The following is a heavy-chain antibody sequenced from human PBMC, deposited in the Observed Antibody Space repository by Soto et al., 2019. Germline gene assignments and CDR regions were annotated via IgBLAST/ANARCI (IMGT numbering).Heavy chain of an antibody. V-gene: IGHV1-46*01. J-gene: IGHJ3*02. CDR3: APHIHTATAGDDAYGI. CDR2: INPSGGST. Sequence: ASVKVSCKASGYTFTSYYMPWVRQAPGQGLEWMGIINPSGGSTSYAQKFQGRVTMTRDTSTSTVYMELSSLRSEDTAVYYCAPHIHTATAGDDAYGIWAKGTRVTV. D-gene: IGHD6-13*01. CDR1: GYTFTSYY.